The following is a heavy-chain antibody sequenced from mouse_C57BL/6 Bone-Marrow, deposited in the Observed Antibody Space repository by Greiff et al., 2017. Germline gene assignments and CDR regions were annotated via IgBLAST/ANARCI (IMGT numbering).Heavy chain of an antibody. CDR1: GFNIKDDY. Sequence: EVQLVESGAELVRPGASVKLSCTASGFNIKDDYMHWVKQRPEQGLEWIGWIDPENGDTEYASKFQGKATITADTSSNTAYLQLSSLKSEDTAVYYCTTYSIYYDYDAWFAYWGQGTLVTVSA. V-gene: IGHV14-4*01. CDR3: TTYSIYYDYDAWFAY. J-gene: IGHJ3*01. D-gene: IGHD2-4*01. CDR2: IDPENGDT.